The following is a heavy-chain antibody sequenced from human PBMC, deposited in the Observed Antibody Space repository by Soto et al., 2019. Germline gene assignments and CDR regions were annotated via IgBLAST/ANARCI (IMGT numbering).Heavy chain of an antibody. CDR1: GYSFTSYW. Sequence: GESLKISCKGSGYSFTSYWISWVRQMPGKGLEWMGRIDPSDSYTNYSPSFQGHVTISADKSISTAYLQWSSLKASDTAMYYCATTRPSVLRFLEWLPNYYYGMDVWGQGTTVTVSS. CDR2: IDPSDSYT. V-gene: IGHV5-10-1*01. D-gene: IGHD3-3*01. J-gene: IGHJ6*02. CDR3: ATTRPSVLRFLEWLPNYYYGMDV.